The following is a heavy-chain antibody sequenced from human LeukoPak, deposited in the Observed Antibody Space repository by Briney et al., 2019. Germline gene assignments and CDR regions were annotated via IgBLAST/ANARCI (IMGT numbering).Heavy chain of an antibody. CDR3: ARGGLSVAGSYYYYGLDV. D-gene: IGHD6-19*01. Sequence: GGSLRLSCAASEFTFSSYAMHWVRQAPGKGLEWVAVISYDGSNKYYADSVKGRFTISRDNSKNTLYLQMNTLRSEDTAVYYCARGGLSVAGSYYYYGLDVWGQGTTVTVSS. J-gene: IGHJ6*02. CDR1: EFTFSSYA. V-gene: IGHV3-30*04. CDR2: ISYDGSNK.